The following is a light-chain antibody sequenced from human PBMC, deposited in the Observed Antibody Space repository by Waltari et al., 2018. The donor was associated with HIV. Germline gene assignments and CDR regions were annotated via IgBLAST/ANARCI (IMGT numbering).Light chain of an antibody. CDR3: SSYTSSFYV. V-gene: IGLV2-14*03. Sequence: QSALTRPASVSGSPGQSITISCTGTSSDVGGYNYVSWYQQHPGKAPKLMIYDVSNRPAGVSNRFSGSKSGNTASLTISGLQAEDEADYYCSSYTSSFYVFGTGTKVTVL. CDR1: SSDVGGYNY. J-gene: IGLJ1*01. CDR2: DVS.